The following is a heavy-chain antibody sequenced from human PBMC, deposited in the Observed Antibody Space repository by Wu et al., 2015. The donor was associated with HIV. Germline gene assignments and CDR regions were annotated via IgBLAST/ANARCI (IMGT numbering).Heavy chain of an antibody. CDR2: INPSGGST. V-gene: IGHV1-46*03. CDR1: GYTFTSYY. Sequence: QVQLVQSGAEVKKPGASVKVSCKASGYTFTSYYMHWVRQAPGQGLEWMGIINPSGGSTSYAQKFQGRVTMTRDTSTSTVYMELSSLRSEDTAVYYCARYRPALKYSSGGSDAFDIWGQGTMVTVSS. J-gene: IGHJ3*02. D-gene: IGHD6-19*01. CDR3: ARYRPALKYSSGGSDAFDI.